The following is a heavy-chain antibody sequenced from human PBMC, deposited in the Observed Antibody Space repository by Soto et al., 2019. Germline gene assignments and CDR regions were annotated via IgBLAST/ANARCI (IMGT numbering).Heavy chain of an antibody. Sequence: EVQLVESGGGLVQSGRSLRLSCAASGFSLDEYAMHWVRQAPGKGLEWVSGISWNSNSIGYADSVKGRFTISRDNAKNSLYLQMNRLRGEDTDLYDCANDTMIFGSGGVFDLGGQGTLVTVSS. J-gene: IGHJ4*02. CDR3: ANDTMIFGSGGVFDL. V-gene: IGHV3-9*01. CDR1: GFSLDEYA. CDR2: ISWNSNSI. D-gene: IGHD3-10*01.